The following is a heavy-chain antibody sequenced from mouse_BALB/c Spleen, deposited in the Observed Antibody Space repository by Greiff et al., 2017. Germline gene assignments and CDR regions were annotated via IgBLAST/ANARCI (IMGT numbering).Heavy chain of an antibody. Sequence: QVQLQQPGAELVKPGASVKLSCKASGYTFTSYWMHWVKQRPGQGLEWIGEIDPSDSYTNYNQKFKGKATLTVDKSSSTAYMQLSSLTSEDSAVYYCFYGNFYAMDYWGQGTSVTVSS. CDR1: GYTFTSYW. CDR3: FYGNFYAMDY. D-gene: IGHD2-1*01. CDR2: IDPSDSYT. V-gene: IGHV1-69*02. J-gene: IGHJ4*01.